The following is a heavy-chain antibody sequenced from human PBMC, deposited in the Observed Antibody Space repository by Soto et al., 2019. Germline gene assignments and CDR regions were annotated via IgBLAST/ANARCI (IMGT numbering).Heavy chain of an antibody. Sequence: GGSLRLSCAASAFTFRSYTMNWVRQAPGKGLEWVSSISSSSSDIYYADSVKGRFTISRDNAKNSLFLQMNSLRAEDTAVYYCARDRTPCSGGSCFFLFDYRGQGTQVTVSS. J-gene: IGHJ4*02. V-gene: IGHV3-21*01. CDR1: AFTFRSYT. D-gene: IGHD2-15*01. CDR3: ARDRTPCSGGSCFFLFDY. CDR2: ISSSSSDI.